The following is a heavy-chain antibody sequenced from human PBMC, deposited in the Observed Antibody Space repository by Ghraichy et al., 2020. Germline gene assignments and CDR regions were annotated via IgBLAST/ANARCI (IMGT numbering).Heavy chain of an antibody. CDR1: GGSFSGYY. J-gene: IGHJ4*02. CDR3: ARGRNSKRRAAAVDRPFDY. D-gene: IGHD6-13*01. V-gene: IGHV4-34*01. CDR2: INHSGST. Sequence: SETLSLTCAVYGGSFSGYYWSWIRQPPGKGLEWIGEINHSGSTNYNPSLKSRVTISVDTSKNQFSLKLSSVTAADTAVYYCARGRNSKRRAAAVDRPFDYWGQGTLVTVSS.